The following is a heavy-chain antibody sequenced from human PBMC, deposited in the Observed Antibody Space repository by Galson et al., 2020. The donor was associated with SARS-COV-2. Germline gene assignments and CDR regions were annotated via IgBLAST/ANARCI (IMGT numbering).Heavy chain of an antibody. CDR1: GYTFNSYG. Sequence: ASVKVSCKDSGYTFNSYGIRWVRQAPGQGREWMGWISASNGNTNYAQKLQGRVTMTTDTSTSTAYMELRSLRSDDTAVYYCARVPTIFGVVIIRRDDAFDIWGQGTMVTVSS. V-gene: IGHV1-18*04. D-gene: IGHD3-3*01. CDR3: ARVPTIFGVVIIRRDDAFDI. J-gene: IGHJ3*02. CDR2: ISASNGNT.